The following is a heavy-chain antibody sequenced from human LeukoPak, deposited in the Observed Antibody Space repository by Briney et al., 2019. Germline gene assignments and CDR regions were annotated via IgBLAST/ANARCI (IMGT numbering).Heavy chain of an antibody. D-gene: IGHD2-21*02. CDR3: ARDSPRRGGDYRLDY. J-gene: IGHJ4*02. CDR1: GYTFTGYY. CDR2: INPNSGGT. V-gene: IGHV1-2*02. Sequence: ASVKVSCKASGYTFTGYYMHWVRQAPGQGLEWMGWINPNSGGTNYAQKLQGRVTMTTDTSTSTAYMELRSLRSDDTAVYYCARDSPRRGGDYRLDYWGQGTLVTVSS.